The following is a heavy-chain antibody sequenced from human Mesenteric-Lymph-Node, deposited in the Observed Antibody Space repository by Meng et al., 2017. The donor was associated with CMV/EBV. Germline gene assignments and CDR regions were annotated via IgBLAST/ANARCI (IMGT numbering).Heavy chain of an antibody. CDR1: NFSITSGYY. J-gene: IGHJ4*02. CDR2: FYRGGNT. CDR3: ARRYRSYFDY. V-gene: IGHV4-38-2*02. Sequence: SETLSLTCTVSNFSITSGYYWGWIRQPPGKGLEWIGSFYRGGNTYYNPSLKSRVTISVDTSKNQFSLKLSSVTAADTAVYYCARRYRSYFDYWGQGTLVTVSS. D-gene: IGHD1-14*01.